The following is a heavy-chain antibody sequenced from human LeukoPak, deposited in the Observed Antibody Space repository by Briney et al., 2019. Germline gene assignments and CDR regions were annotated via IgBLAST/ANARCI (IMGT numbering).Heavy chain of an antibody. CDR1: GFTFSSYA. Sequence: PGGSLRLSCAPSGFTFSSYAMSSVRQAPGKGLEWVSAISVSGGSTYYAHSVKRRFTISRDNSKNTLYLQMNSLRAEDTAVYYCANAPGVYYYYYYMDVWGKGTTVTVCS. CDR2: ISVSGGST. CDR3: ANAPGVYYYYYYMDV. V-gene: IGHV3-23*01. D-gene: IGHD2-8*01. J-gene: IGHJ6*03.